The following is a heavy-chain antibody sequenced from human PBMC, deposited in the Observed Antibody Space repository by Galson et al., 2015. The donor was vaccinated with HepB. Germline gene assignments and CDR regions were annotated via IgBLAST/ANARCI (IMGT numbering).Heavy chain of an antibody. V-gene: IGHV3-11*01. CDR3: ARTTLRWFDP. Sequence: SLRLSCAASTFTFSDYYMSWVRQAPGKGLEWISYISSSGDTIYFADSVKGRFTISRDNAKKSLYLQMNGLRAEDTAVYYCARTTLRWFDPWGQGTLVTVSS. J-gene: IGHJ5*02. CDR2: ISSSGDTI. D-gene: IGHD1-14*01. CDR1: TFTFSDYY.